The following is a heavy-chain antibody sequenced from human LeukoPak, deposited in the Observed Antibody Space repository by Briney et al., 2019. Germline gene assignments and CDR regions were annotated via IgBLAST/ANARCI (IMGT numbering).Heavy chain of an antibody. CDR3: ARSPTDFWSGYRSEYYYYYYMDV. V-gene: IGHV1-69*05. CDR2: IIPIFVTA. D-gene: IGHD3-3*01. CDR1: GGTLSSYA. J-gene: IGHJ6*03. Sequence: SVKVSCKASGGTLSSYAISWVGQAPGQGLEWMGGIIPIFVTANYAQKFQGRVTITTDESTSTAYMELSSLRSEDTAVYYCARSPTDFWSGYRSEYYYYYYMDVWGKGTTVTVSS.